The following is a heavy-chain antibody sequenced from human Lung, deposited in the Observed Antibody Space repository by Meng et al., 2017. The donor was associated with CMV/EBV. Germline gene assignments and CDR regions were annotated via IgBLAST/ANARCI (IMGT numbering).Heavy chain of an antibody. CDR3: AREYWGPDY. V-gene: IGHV3-7*01. J-gene: IGHJ4*02. CDR2: INEAGSVK. Sequence: LTGAASGFTFTNYWMTWVRQAPGKGLEWVGNINEAGSVKHYVDSVKGRFTMSRDNAKNSVYLQMNALRADDTAVYFCAREYWGPDYWGQGTLVTVSS. D-gene: IGHD7-27*01. CDR1: GFTFTNYW.